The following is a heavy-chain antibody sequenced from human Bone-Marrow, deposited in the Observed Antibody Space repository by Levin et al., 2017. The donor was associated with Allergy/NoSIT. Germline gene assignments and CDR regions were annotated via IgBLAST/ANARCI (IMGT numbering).Heavy chain of an antibody. V-gene: IGHV4-38-2*02. CDR1: GYSISSGYY. CDR2: IYHSGST. D-gene: IGHD3-22*01. CDR3: ARDLDVAYYDSSGYLALDY. Sequence: PSETLSLTCAVSGYSISSGYYWGWIRQPPGKGLEWIGSIYHSGSTYYNPSLKSRVTISLDTSKNQFSLKLSSVTAADPAVYYCARDLDVAYYDSSGYLALDYWGQGTLVTVSS. J-gene: IGHJ4*02.